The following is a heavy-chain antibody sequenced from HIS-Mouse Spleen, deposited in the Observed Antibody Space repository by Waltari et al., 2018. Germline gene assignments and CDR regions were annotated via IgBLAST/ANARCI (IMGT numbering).Heavy chain of an antibody. CDR2: IYYSGST. D-gene: IGHD1-7*01. V-gene: IGHV4-31*03. CDR3: ARGEGRELKVDY. Sequence: QVQLQESGPGLVKPSQTLSLTCTVSGGSINRGGYYWSWIRQHPGKGLEGIGYIYYSGSTYYNPSLKSRVTISVDTSKNQFSLKLSSVTAADTAVYYCARGEGRELKVDYWGQGTLVTVSS. CDR1: GGSINRGGYY. J-gene: IGHJ4*02.